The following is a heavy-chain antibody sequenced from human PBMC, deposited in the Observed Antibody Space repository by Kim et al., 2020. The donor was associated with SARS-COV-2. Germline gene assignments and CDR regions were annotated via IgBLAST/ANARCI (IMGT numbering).Heavy chain of an antibody. J-gene: IGHJ4*02. Sequence: GGSLRLSCTASGFTFGDYAMHWVRQAPGKGLEWVSGISWNSGSIGYADSVKGRFTISRDNAKNSLYLQMNSLRAEDTALYYCAKDGSWGGCSWSPYYFDYWGQGTLVTVSS. CDR3: AKDGSWGGCSWSPYYFDY. V-gene: IGHV3-9*01. D-gene: IGHD6-13*01. CDR1: GFTFGDYA. CDR2: ISWNSGSI.